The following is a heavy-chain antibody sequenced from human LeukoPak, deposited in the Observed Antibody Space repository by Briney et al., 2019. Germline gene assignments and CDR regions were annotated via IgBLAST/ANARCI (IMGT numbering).Heavy chain of an antibody. CDR1: SASISSYY. D-gene: IGHD6-19*01. V-gene: IGHV4-59*01. J-gene: IGHJ4*02. Sequence: SETLSLTCTVSSASISSYYWGWIRQSPGKGVEWIGYIQNTGGTNYNPSLKGRVSISKDTSKNQFSLQVRSVTAADTAVYYCVKHGSGWSFDYWGQGTLVTVSS. CDR2: IQNTGGT. CDR3: VKHGSGWSFDY.